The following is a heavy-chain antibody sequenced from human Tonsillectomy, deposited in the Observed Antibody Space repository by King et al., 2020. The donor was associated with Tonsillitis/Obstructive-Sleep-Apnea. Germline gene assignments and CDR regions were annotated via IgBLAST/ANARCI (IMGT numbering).Heavy chain of an antibody. CDR2: ISPKSGGT. CDR3: ARSASVGADFDY. CDR1: GYSFSGYY. V-gene: IGHV1-2*04. D-gene: IGHD1-26*01. Sequence: VQLVQSGAEVKKPGASVKVSCKASGYSFSGYYLNWVRQAPGQGLEWMGWISPKSGGTNYAQKFQGWVTMTRDTSISTAYMELSRLRSDDTAVYFCARSASVGADFDYWGQGTLVTVSS. J-gene: IGHJ4*02.